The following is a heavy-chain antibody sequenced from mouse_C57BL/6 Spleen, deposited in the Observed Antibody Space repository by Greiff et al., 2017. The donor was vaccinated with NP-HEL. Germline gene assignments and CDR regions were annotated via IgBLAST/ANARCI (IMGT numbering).Heavy chain of an antibody. CDR3: AIDGGYFAY. V-gene: IGHV5-16*01. CDR2: INYDGSST. Sequence: EVKVVESEGGLVQPGSSMKLSCTASGFTFSDYYMAWVRQVPEKGLEWVANINYDGSSTYYLDSLKSRFIISRDNAKNILYLQMSSLKSEDTATYYCAIDGGYFAYWGQGTLVTVSA. CDR1: GFTFSDYY. D-gene: IGHD1-1*02. J-gene: IGHJ3*01.